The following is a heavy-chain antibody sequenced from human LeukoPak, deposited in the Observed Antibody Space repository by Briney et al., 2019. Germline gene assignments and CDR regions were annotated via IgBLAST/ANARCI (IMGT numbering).Heavy chain of an antibody. CDR3: ARDHVGYCSSTSCQGIGYYYMDV. J-gene: IGHJ6*03. CDR1: GFTFSRDA. Sequence: PGRSLRLSCAASGFTFSRDAMHWVRQAPGKGLEWVTAISSDGSNKYYGDSVKGRFTISRDNSKSTLYLQMDSLRAEDTAVYYCARDHVGYCSSTSCQGIGYYYMDVWGKGTTVTVSS. D-gene: IGHD2-2*01. CDR2: ISSDGSNK. V-gene: IGHV3-30*03.